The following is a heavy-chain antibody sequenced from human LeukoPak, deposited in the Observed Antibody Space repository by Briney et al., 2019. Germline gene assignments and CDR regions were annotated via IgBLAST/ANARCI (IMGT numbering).Heavy chain of an antibody. D-gene: IGHD2-2*02. CDR2: ISSSSSTI. J-gene: IGHJ6*03. V-gene: IGHV3-48*01. CDR3: ARANRDIVVVPAAIGYYYMDV. CDR1: GFTFSSYS. Sequence: PGGSLRLSCAASGFTFSSYSMNWVRQAPGKGLEWVSYISSSSSTIYYADSVKGRFTISRDNAKNSLYLQMNSLRAEDTAVYYCARANRDIVVVPAAIGYYYMDVWGKGTTVTVSS.